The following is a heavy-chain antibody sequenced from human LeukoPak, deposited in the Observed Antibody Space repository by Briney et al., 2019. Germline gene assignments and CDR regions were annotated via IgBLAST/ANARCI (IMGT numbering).Heavy chain of an antibody. CDR2: INSDGSST. CDR1: GFTFSSYW. D-gene: IGHD2-2*01. Sequence: PGGSLRLSCAASGFTFSSYWMHWVRQAPGKGLVWVSRINSDGSSTSYADSVKGRFTISRDNAKNTPYLQMNSLRAEDTAVYYCARAPPVYYYYYGMDVWGQGTTVTVSS. J-gene: IGHJ6*02. CDR3: ARAPPVYYYYYGMDV. V-gene: IGHV3-74*01.